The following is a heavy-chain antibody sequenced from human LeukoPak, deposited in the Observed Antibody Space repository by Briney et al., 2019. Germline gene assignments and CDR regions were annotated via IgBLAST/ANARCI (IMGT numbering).Heavy chain of an antibody. CDR2: MHYSGST. V-gene: IGHV4-59*01. D-gene: IGHD5-24*01. Sequence: MSSETLSLTCTVSRGSISSNYWGWIRQPPGKGLEWIGYMHYSGSTNYSPSLKSRVTISVDMSKNQFSLKLSAVTAADTAVYYCARDNGMATIEGAFDIWGQGTMVTVSS. CDR3: ARDNGMATIEGAFDI. J-gene: IGHJ3*02. CDR1: RGSISSNY.